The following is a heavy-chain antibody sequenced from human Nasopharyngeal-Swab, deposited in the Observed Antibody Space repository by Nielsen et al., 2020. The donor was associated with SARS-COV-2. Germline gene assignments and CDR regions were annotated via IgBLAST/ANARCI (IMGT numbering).Heavy chain of an antibody. CDR2: TRNKANSYTT. CDR3: VLETYGSYYYYYMDV. Sequence: RQAPGKGLEWVGRTRNKANSYTTEYAASVKGRFTISRDDSKNSLYLQMNSLKTEDTAVYYCVLETYGSYYYYYMDVWGKGTTVTVSS. V-gene: IGHV3-72*01. J-gene: IGHJ6*03. D-gene: IGHD4-17*01.